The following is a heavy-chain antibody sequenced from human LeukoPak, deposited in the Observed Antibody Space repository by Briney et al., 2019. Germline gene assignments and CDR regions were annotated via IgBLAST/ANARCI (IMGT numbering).Heavy chain of an antibody. V-gene: IGHV3-64D*09. J-gene: IGHJ4*02. D-gene: IGHD6-19*01. CDR1: GFTLSDYA. CDR3: AISQSGWYFY. CDR2: ISSTGGST. Sequence: PGGSLRLSCSASGFTLSDYAMHWVRQAPGKGLEYVSAISSTGGSTYYADSVKGRFTISRDNSKNTLYLQMSSLRAEDTAVYYCAISQSGWYFYWGQGTLVTVSS.